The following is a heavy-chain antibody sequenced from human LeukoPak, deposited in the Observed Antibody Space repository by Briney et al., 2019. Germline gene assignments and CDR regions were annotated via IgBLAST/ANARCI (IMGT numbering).Heavy chain of an antibody. V-gene: IGHV3-30*02. D-gene: IGHD2-2*01. J-gene: IGHJ5*02. CDR3: AKDWRYCSSTSCLNWFDP. CDR2: IRYDGSNK. CDR1: GFTFSSYV. Sequence: GGSLRLSCAASGFTFSSYVMHWVRQAPGKGLEWVAFIRYDGSNKYYADSVKGRFTISRDNSKNTLYLQMNSLRAEDTAVYYCAKDWRYCSSTSCLNWFDPWGQGTLVTVSS.